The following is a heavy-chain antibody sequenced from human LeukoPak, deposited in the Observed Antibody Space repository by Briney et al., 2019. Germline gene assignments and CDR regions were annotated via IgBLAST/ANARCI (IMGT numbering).Heavy chain of an antibody. Sequence: ASVKVSCKASGYTFTGYYMHWVRQAPGQGLEWMGRINPNSGGTNHAQKFQGRVTMTRDTSISTAYMELSRLRSDDTAVYYCARERYDILTGYGHWGQGTLVTVSS. J-gene: IGHJ4*02. CDR3: ARERYDILTGYGH. CDR2: INPNSGGT. V-gene: IGHV1-2*06. D-gene: IGHD3-9*01. CDR1: GYTFTGYY.